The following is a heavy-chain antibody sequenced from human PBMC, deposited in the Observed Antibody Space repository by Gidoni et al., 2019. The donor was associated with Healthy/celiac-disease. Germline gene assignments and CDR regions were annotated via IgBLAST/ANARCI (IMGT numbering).Heavy chain of an antibody. CDR2: ISYDGSNK. J-gene: IGHJ6*02. CDR3: AKDRSGLWGYYYGMDV. D-gene: IGHD3-10*01. CDR1: GFPFSSYG. V-gene: IGHV3-30*18. Sequence: QVQLVESGGGVVQPGRSLRLSCAASGFPFSSYGMHWVRQAPGQGLEWVAVISYDGSNKYYADSVKGRFTISRDNSKNTLYLQMNSLRAEDTAVYYCAKDRSGLWGYYYGMDVWGQGTTVTVSS.